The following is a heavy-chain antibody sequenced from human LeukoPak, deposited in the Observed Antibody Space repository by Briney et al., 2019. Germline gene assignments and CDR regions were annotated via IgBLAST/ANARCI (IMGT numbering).Heavy chain of an antibody. CDR2: IYYSGST. D-gene: IGHD3-10*01. J-gene: IGHJ4*02. Sequence: KPSEPLSLTCTVSGGSISSSSYYWGWIRQPPGKGLEWIGSIYYSGSTYYNPSLKSRVTISVDTSKNQFSLKLSSVTAADTAVYYCARQQSAGAFDYWGQGTLVTVSS. CDR3: ARQQSAGAFDY. V-gene: IGHV4-39*01. CDR1: GGSISSSSYY.